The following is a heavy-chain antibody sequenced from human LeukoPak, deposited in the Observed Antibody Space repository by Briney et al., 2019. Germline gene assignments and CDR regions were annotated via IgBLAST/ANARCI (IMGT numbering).Heavy chain of an antibody. CDR3: ARGQLVPDNWFDP. CDR2: IYYSGST. V-gene: IGHV4-59*01. CDR1: GDSISRYY. D-gene: IGHD6-13*01. Sequence: SETLSLTCTVSGDSISRYYWSWIRQPPGKGLEWIGYIYYSGSTNYNPSLKSRVTISVDTSKNQFSLKLSSVTAADTAVYFCARGQLVPDNWFDPWGQGTLVTVSS. J-gene: IGHJ5*02.